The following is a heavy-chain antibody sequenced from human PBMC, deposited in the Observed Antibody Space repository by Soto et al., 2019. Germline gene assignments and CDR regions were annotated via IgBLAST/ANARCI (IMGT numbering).Heavy chain of an antibody. V-gene: IGHV1-18*01. CDR3: ARTRRLYLNDDSGDYGASMEDS. D-gene: IGHD4-17*01. CDR1: GYTFNMFG. J-gene: IGHJ4*02. CDR2: ISVYTGNT. Sequence: QVQLVQSGAEVKKPGASVKVSCEASGYTFNMFGITWVRQAPGQGLEWLGWISVYTGNTDYAPKLEERVTLTTDTSTKADYMEVRSLRSDDTAVYYCARTRRLYLNDDSGDYGASMEDSWGQGTLVTVSS.